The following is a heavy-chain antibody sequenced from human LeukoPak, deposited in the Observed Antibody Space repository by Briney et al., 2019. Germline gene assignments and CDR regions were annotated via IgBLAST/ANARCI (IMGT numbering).Heavy chain of an antibody. V-gene: IGHV3-66*01. CDR2: FYSGGTT. CDR3: VRRVGTITVFDY. J-gene: IGHJ4*02. Sequence: PGGSLRLSCAASGFTVSSSYMSWVRQAPGQGLEWVSAFYSGGTTYYADSVKGRFTISRDNSKNTLYLQMMSLRAADTAVYYCVRRVGTITVFDYWGQGTLVTVSS. D-gene: IGHD5-12*01. CDR1: GFTVSSSY.